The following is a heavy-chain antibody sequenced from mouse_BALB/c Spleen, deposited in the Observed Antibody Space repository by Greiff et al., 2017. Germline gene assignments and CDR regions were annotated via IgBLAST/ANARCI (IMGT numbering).Heavy chain of an antibody. CDR3: AIIYYGYDVGAMDY. D-gene: IGHD2-2*01. V-gene: IGHV1-80*01. J-gene: IGHJ4*01. Sequence: VQLQESGAELVRPGSSVKISCKASGYAFSSYWMNWVKQRPGQGLEWIGQIYPGDGDTNYNGKFKGKATLTADKSSSTAYMQLSSLTSEDSAVYFCAIIYYGYDVGAMDYWGQGTSVTVSS. CDR1: GYAFSSYW. CDR2: IYPGDGDT.